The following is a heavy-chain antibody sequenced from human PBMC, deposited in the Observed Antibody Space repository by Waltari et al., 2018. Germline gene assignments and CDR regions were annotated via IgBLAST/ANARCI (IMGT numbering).Heavy chain of an antibody. CDR1: GFTFSSYG. CDR2: IWYDGSNK. Sequence: QVQLVESGGGVVQPGRSLRLSCAASGFTFSSYGLHWVRQAPGKGLEWGAVIWYDGSNKYYADSVKGRFTISRDNSKNTLYLQMNSLRAEDTAVYYCARESSSYSSGWYIDYWGQGTLVTVSS. CDR3: ARESSSYSSGWYIDY. V-gene: IGHV3-33*01. D-gene: IGHD6-19*01. J-gene: IGHJ4*02.